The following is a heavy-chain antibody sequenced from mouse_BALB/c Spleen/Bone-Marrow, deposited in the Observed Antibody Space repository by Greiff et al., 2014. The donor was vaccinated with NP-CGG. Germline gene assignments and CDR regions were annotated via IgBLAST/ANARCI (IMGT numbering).Heavy chain of an antibody. CDR2: IYPGDGDI. CDR3: ARSYYSSSYYFDY. Sequence: QVQLQQSGPELVKPGASVKISCKASGYAFSSSWMNWVKQRPGQGLEWIGRIYPGDGDINYNGKFKGKATLTADKSSSTAYMQLSSMTSVDSAVYFCARSYYSSSYYFDYWGQGTTLTVSS. CDR1: GYAFSSSW. D-gene: IGHD1-1*01. V-gene: IGHV1-82*01. J-gene: IGHJ2*01.